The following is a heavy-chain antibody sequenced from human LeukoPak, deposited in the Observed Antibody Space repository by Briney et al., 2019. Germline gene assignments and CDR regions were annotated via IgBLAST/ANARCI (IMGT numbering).Heavy chain of an antibody. Sequence: PSQTLSLTCSVSGDSINMIVNYWSWIRHSPGRGPEWIGYIYKGRSTSYTPSLKNRVTISVDTSKKQFSLIFESVTAADTAVYYCARVVVPAAIVYWGQGIPVTVSS. CDR2: IYKGRST. CDR3: ARVVVPAAIVY. V-gene: IGHV4-31*03. D-gene: IGHD2-15*01. J-gene: IGHJ4*02. CDR1: GDSINMIVNY.